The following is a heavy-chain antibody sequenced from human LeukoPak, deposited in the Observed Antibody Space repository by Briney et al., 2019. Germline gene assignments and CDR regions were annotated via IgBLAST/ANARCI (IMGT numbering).Heavy chain of an antibody. Sequence: SETLSLTCTVSGGSISSGSYYWSWIRQPAGKGLEWIGRIYTSGSTNYNPSLKSRVTISVDTSKNQFSLKLSSVTAADTAVYYCARAGHYYGSGRGKNWFDPWGQGTLVTVSA. D-gene: IGHD3-10*01. V-gene: IGHV4-61*02. J-gene: IGHJ5*02. CDR2: IYTSGST. CDR3: ARAGHYYGSGRGKNWFDP. CDR1: GGSISSGSYY.